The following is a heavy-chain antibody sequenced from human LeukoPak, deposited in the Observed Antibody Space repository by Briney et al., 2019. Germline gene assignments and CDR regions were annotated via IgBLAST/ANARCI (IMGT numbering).Heavy chain of an antibody. D-gene: IGHD1-20*01. CDR2: IIPIFGTA. J-gene: IGHJ4*02. CDR1: GGTFSSYA. Sequence: SVKVSCKASGGTFSSYAISWVRQAPGQGLEWMGGIIPIFGTANYAQKFQGRVTITADESTSTAYMELSSLRSEDTAVYYCARSTGGYNWNAALDYWGQGTLVTVSS. V-gene: IGHV1-69*01. CDR3: ARSTGGYNWNAALDY.